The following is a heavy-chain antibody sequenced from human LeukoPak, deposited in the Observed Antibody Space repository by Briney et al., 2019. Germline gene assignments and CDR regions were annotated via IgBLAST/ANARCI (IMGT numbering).Heavy chain of an antibody. D-gene: IGHD5-12*01. CDR3: ARASGYSGYDPFDY. CDR1: GFSFSNYA. Sequence: GGSLRLSCAASGFSFSNYAMSWVRQAPGKGLEWVSAISGSGGSIYYADSVKGRFTISRDISKNTLYLQMNSLRAEDTAVYYCARASGYSGYDPFDYWGQGTLVTVSS. V-gene: IGHV3-23*01. J-gene: IGHJ4*02. CDR2: ISGSGGSI.